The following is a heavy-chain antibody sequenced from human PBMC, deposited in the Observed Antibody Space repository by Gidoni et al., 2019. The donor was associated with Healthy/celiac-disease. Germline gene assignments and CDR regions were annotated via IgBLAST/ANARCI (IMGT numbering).Heavy chain of an antibody. CDR3: ARDPRTTVTTPYFDY. CDR1: GFTFSVYS. D-gene: IGHD4-17*01. Sequence: EVQLVESGGGLVKPGGSLRLSCAASGFTFSVYSMNWVRQAPGKGLEGVSSISSSSSYIYYADSVKGRFTISRDNDKNSLYLQMNRLRAEDTAVYYCARDPRTTVTTPYFDYWGQGTLVTVSS. V-gene: IGHV3-21*01. J-gene: IGHJ4*02. CDR2: ISSSSSYI.